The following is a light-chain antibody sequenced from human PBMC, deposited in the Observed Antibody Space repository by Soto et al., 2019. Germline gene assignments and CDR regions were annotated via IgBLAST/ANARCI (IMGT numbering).Light chain of an antibody. Sequence: DIQMTQSPSSLSASVGDRVTITCRASQSISSYLHWYQHEPGKAPRLLIYAASSLQSGVPSRFSGSGSGTDFTLTISSLRPEDFATYFCQQSYSTPDTFGQGTKLEIK. CDR1: QSISSY. CDR3: QQSYSTPDT. V-gene: IGKV1-39*01. J-gene: IGKJ2*01. CDR2: AAS.